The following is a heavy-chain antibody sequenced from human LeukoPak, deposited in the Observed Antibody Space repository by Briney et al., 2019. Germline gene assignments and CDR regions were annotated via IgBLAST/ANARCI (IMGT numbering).Heavy chain of an antibody. V-gene: IGHV1-18*01. CDR1: GYTFTSYG. Sequence: ASVKVSCKASGYTFTSYGISWVRHAPGQGLEWMGCISAYNGNTNYAQKLQGRVTMTTDTSTSTAYMELRSLRSDDTAVYYCARTTVPPYSSSWLDYWGQGTLVTVSS. CDR3: ARTTVPPYSSSWLDY. D-gene: IGHD6-13*01. J-gene: IGHJ4*02. CDR2: ISAYNGNT.